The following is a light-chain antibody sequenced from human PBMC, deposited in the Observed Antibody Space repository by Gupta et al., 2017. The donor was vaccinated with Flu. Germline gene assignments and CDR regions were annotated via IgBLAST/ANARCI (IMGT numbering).Light chain of an antibody. CDR2: EVT. CDR1: SLDIGTYDY. CDR3: SSFTTSSTWV. V-gene: IGLV2-14*03. J-gene: IGLJ3*02. Sequence: QSGLTQPASVSGSPGHSITISCTGTSLDIGTYDYVSWYQQHPGKAPKLMIYEVTYRPSGVSDRFSGSKFGNSASLTXSXLQGEDXAHYYCSSFTTSSTWVFGGGTKLTVL.